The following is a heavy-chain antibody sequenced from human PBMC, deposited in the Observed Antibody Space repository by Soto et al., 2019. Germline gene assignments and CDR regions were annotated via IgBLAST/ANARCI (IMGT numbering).Heavy chain of an antibody. V-gene: IGHV4-34*01. J-gene: IGHJ6*02. CDR1: GGSFSGFY. Sequence: LETPSLTCAVFGGSFSGFYWSRIPPPPGKGLEWIGEINHSGSTNYNPSLKSRVTISVDTSKNQFSLKLSSVTAADTAVYYCAVYATNYYYYGMDVWGQGTTVTVSS. CDR3: AVYATNYYYYGMDV. D-gene: IGHD2-8*01. CDR2: INHSGST.